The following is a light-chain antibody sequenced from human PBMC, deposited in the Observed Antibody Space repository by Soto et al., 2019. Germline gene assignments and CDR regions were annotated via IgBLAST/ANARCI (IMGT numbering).Light chain of an antibody. CDR3: QHYGGSPLYT. J-gene: IGKJ2*01. V-gene: IGKV3-20*01. CDR2: GAS. Sequence: EIVLTQSPGTLSLSPGEGATLSCRASQSVRSNYLAWYQQKPGQAPRLLIYGASSRATGIPDRFSCSGSGTDFTLTISRLEPEDFAVYYCQHYGGSPLYTFGQGTKLEIK. CDR1: QSVRSNY.